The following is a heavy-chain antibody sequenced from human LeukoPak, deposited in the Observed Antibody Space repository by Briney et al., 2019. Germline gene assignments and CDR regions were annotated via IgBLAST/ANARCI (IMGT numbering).Heavy chain of an antibody. CDR3: ARDKLGRGVITATIDY. CDR1: GFTFSSYD. D-gene: IGHD3-10*01. V-gene: IGHV3-33*01. CDR2: IWYDGSNK. J-gene: IGHJ4*02. Sequence: RRSLRLSCAASGFTFSSYDMHWVRQAPGKGLEWVAVIWYDGSNKYYADSVKGRFTISRDNSKNTLYLQMNSLRAEDTAVYYCARDKLGRGVITATIDYWGQGTLVTVSS.